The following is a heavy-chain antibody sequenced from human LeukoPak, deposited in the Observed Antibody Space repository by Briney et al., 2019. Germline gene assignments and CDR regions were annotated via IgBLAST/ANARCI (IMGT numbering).Heavy chain of an antibody. CDR3: ARGYCSGGSCSSPPDY. V-gene: IGHV3-7*01. D-gene: IGHD2-15*01. CDR1: GFTFSDYA. CDR2: IKEDGTEK. J-gene: IGHJ4*02. Sequence: GGSLRLSCAASGFTFSDYAMHWVRQAPGKGLEWVANIKEDGTEKYYVDSVKGRFTISRDNAKNSLYLQMNSLRAEDTAVYYCARGYCSGGSCSSPPDYWGQGTLVTVSS.